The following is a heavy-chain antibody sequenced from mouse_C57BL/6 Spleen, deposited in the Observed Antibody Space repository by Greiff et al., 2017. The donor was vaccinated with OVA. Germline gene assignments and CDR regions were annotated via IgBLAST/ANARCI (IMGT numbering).Heavy chain of an antibody. CDR2: ISSGSSTI. D-gene: IGHD2-5*01. CDR1: GFTFSDYG. CDR3: ANSYYSNSAGFAY. J-gene: IGHJ3*01. Sequence: EVQLVESGGGLVKPGGSLKLSCAASGFTFSDYGMHWVRQAPEKGLEWVAYISSGSSTIYYADTVKGRFTISRDNAKNTLFLQMTSRRSEDTAMYYCANSYYSNSAGFAYWGQGTLVTVSA. V-gene: IGHV5-17*01.